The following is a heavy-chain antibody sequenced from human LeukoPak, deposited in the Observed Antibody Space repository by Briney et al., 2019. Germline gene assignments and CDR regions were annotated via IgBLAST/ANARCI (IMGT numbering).Heavy chain of an antibody. V-gene: IGHV3-74*01. Sequence: GGSLRLSCAASGFTFSDCYMNWIRQAPGKGLVWVSLISPDGSNIRYADSVKGRFTISRDNAKNTLYLQINSLRGEDTALYYCVRGNYFDYWGQGALVTVSS. CDR2: ISPDGSNI. CDR3: VRGNYFDY. D-gene: IGHD3-16*01. CDR1: GFTFSDCY. J-gene: IGHJ4*02.